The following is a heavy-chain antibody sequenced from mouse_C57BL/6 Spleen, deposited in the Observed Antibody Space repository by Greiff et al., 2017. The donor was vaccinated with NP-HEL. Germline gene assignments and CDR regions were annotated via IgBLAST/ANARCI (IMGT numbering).Heavy chain of an antibody. V-gene: IGHV2-3*01. J-gene: IGHJ3*01. CDR3: AKPDYSNYGGLFAY. CDR2: IWGDGST. Sequence: VQLQQSGPGLVAPSQSLSITCTVSGFSLTSYGVSWVRQPPGKGLEWLGVIWGDGSTNYHSALISRLSISKDNSKSQVFLKLNSLQTDDTATYYCAKPDYSNYGGLFAYWGQGTLVTVSA. CDR1: GFSLTSYG. D-gene: IGHD2-5*01.